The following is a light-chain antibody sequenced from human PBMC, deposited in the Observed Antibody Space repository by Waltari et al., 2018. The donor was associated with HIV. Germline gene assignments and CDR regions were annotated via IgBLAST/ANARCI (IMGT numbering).Light chain of an antibody. CDR1: QDISKC. CDR3: QQYESLPIT. J-gene: IGKJ5*01. CDR2: DAS. V-gene: IGKV1-33*01. Sequence: DIQMTQSPSSLSASVGDRVHITCQANQDISKCLNWYQQKPGKAPKLLIYDASNLETGVQSRFSGSGSGTDFTFTISSLQPEDIATYYCQQYESLPITFGQGTRLEIK.